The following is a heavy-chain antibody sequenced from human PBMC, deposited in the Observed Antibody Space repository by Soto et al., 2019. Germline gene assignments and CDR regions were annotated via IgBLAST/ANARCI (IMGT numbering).Heavy chain of an antibody. CDR3: ARGPSRTYYFDY. CDR1: GFTFSSYG. D-gene: IGHD6-13*01. J-gene: IGHJ4*02. V-gene: IGHV3-33*01. Sequence: QVQLVESGGGVVQPGRSLRLSCAASGFTFSSYGMHWVRQAPGKGLEWVAVIWYDGSNKCYADSVKGRFTISRDNSKNTLYLQMNSLRAEDTAVYYCARGPSRTYYFDYWGQGTLVTVSS. CDR2: IWYDGSNK.